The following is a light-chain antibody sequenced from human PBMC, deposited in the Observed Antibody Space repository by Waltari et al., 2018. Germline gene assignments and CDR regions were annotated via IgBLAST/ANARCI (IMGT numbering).Light chain of an antibody. J-gene: IGKJ1*01. CDR3: QHYYGWSRT. CDR2: GVS. V-gene: IGKV3-15*01. CDR1: QSVSHN. Sequence: EIVLPQSPATLSVSPGATATLSCRASQSVSHNLAWYQQISGQSPRLLLYGVSTRAVGVPERFSGSGSGTDFTLTITDLQSEDFAIYFCQHYYGWSRTFGQGTKV.